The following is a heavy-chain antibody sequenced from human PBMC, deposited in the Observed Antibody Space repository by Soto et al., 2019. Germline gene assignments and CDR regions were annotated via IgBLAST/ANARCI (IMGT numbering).Heavy chain of an antibody. CDR1: GGSIDNSHSF. V-gene: IGHV4-39*01. D-gene: IGHD6-6*01. CDR3: ARRSSSSLGSLFDP. J-gene: IGHJ5*02. CDR2: VYHSGGT. Sequence: SETLSLTCDVSGGSIDNSHSFWGWVRQPPGRGLEFLGSVYHSGGTYYNPSLKSRVTVSVDTSKNQVSLKLSSVTPTDTAVYYCARRSSSSLGSLFDPWGRGILVTVSS.